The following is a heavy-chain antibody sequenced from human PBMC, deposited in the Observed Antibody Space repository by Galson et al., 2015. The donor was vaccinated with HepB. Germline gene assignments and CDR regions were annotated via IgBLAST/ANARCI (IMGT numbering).Heavy chain of an antibody. J-gene: IGHJ4*02. CDR3: AKPIVGATTPTN. D-gene: IGHD1-26*01. CDR2: ISGSGGST. CDR1: GFTFSSYA. V-gene: IGHV3-23*01. Sequence: SLRLSCAASGFTFSSYAMSWVRQAPGKGLEWVSAISGSGGSTYYADSVKGRFTISRDNSKNTLYLQMNSLRAEDTAVYYCAKPIVGATTPTNWGQGTLVTVSS.